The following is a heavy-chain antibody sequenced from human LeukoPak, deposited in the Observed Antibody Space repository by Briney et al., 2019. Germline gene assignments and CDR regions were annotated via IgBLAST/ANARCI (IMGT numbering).Heavy chain of an antibody. D-gene: IGHD3-3*01. V-gene: IGHV4-59*01. J-gene: IGHJ4*02. Sequence: PSETLSLTCTVSGGSISSYYWSWIRQPPGKGLEWIGYIYYSGSTNYNPSPKGRVTISVDTSKNQFSLKLSPVTAADTAVYYCARGGASFDDFWSGEGRNFDYWGQGTLVTVSS. CDR2: IYYSGST. CDR1: GGSISSYY. CDR3: ARGGASFDDFWSGEGRNFDY.